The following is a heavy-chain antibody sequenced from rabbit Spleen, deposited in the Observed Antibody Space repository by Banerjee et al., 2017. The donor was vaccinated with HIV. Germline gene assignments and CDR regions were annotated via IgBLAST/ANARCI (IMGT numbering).Heavy chain of an antibody. CDR2: IYADSSGNT. V-gene: IGHV1S45*01. CDR3: ASAPGTIYPYYGMDF. Sequence: QEQLVESGGGLVQPGGSLKLSCKASGFDFSTYSMSWVRQAPGKGLEWIACIYADSSGNTYYANWAKGRFTISKTSSTTVTLQMTSLTAADTATYFCASAPGTIYPYYGMDFWGPGTLVTVS. J-gene: IGHJ6*01. CDR1: GFDFSTYS. D-gene: IGHD8-1*01.